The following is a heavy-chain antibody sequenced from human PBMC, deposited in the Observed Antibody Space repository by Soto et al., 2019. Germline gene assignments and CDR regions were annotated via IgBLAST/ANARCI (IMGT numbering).Heavy chain of an antibody. CDR3: ANSIN. CDR1: GFSFSGYG. CDR2: IWYDGSNK. V-gene: IGHV3-33*03. Sequence: RGSLRLSCAASGFSFSGYGMHWVRQAPGKGLDWVGVIWYDGSNKDYAESVKGRFTISRDNSKNMLYLQMNSLRADDTAVYYCANSINWGQGTLVTVSS. J-gene: IGHJ4*02.